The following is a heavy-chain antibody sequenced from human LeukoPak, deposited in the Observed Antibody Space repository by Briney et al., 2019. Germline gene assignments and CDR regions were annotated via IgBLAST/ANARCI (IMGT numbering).Heavy chain of an antibody. CDR3: AKDASLLYSIGYFDY. J-gene: IGHJ4*02. Sequence: GGSLRLSCAASGFTFSSYEMNWVRQAPGKGLEWVSYISSSGSTIYYADSVKGRFTISRDNAKNSLYLQMNSLRAEDTAVYYCAKDASLLYSIGYFDYWGQGTLVTVSS. V-gene: IGHV3-48*03. D-gene: IGHD2-15*01. CDR2: ISSSGSTI. CDR1: GFTFSSYE.